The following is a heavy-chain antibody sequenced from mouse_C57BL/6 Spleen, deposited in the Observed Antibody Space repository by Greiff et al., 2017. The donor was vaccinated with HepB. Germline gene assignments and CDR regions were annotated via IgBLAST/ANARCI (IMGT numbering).Heavy chain of an antibody. CDR3: ATDLPDGYYVMDY. V-gene: IGHV1-22*01. J-gene: IGHJ4*01. CDR1: GYTFTDYN. CDR2: INPNNGGT. D-gene: IGHD2-3*01. Sequence: EVQLQQSGPELVKPGASVKMSCKASGYTFTDYNMHWVKQSHGKSLEWIGYINPNNGGTSYNQKFKGKATLTVNKSSSTAYMELRSLTSEDSAVYYCATDLPDGYYVMDYWGQGTSVTVSS.